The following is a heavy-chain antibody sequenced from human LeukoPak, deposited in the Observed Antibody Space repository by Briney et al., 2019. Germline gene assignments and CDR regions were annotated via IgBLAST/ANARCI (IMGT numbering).Heavy chain of an antibody. CDR2: INSDGSST. V-gene: IGHV3-74*01. D-gene: IGHD3-10*01. J-gene: IGHJ4*02. Sequence: PGGSLRLSCAASGFTFSSYWMHWVRQAPGKGLVWVSRINSDGSSTSYADSVKGRFTISRDNAKNSLYLQMNSLRAEDTAVYYCARDSGLLWFGELHYWGQGTLVTVSS. CDR1: GFTFSSYW. CDR3: ARDSGLLWFGELHY.